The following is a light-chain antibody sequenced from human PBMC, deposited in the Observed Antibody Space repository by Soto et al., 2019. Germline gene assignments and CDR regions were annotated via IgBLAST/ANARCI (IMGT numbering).Light chain of an antibody. V-gene: IGKV3-15*01. CDR3: QQYINWPLYT. CDR2: GAS. CDR1: QSLSTN. Sequence: EIVMTQSPATLSVSPGERATLSCRASQSLSTNLAWYQQKPGQAPRLLIYGASTRATGIPARFTGSGSGTEFTLTISSLQSEDFAVYYCQQYINWPLYTFGQGTKLEIK. J-gene: IGKJ2*01.